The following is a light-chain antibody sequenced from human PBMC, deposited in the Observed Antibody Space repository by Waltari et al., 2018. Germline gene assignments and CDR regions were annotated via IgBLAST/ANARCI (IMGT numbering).Light chain of an antibody. J-gene: IGLJ3*02. V-gene: IGLV2-14*01. CDR2: DVI. CDR1: SSDVGAYNY. Sequence: QSALTQPASVSGSPGQSIAISCTGSSSDVGAYNYVSWYQQYPGKAPKVMIYDVINRPSGVSDRFSVSKSGNTASLTISGLQAEDEADYYCSSYTTSRTVVFGGGTKLTVL. CDR3: SSYTTSRTVV.